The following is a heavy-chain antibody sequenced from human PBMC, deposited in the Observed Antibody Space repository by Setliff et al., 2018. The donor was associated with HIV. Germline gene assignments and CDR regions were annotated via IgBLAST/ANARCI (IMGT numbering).Heavy chain of an antibody. J-gene: IGHJ4*02. V-gene: IGHV4-39*07. D-gene: IGHD4-17*01. Sequence: LSLTCTVSGGSISNGDHYWAWIRQSPGKGLEWIGSIYHNGITYYNPSLKSRVTISVDTSQNQFSLKLSSVTAADTAIYYCARRIYGNNPYFDYWSQGTLVTVSS. CDR1: GGSISNGDHY. CDR3: ARRIYGNNPYFDY. CDR2: IYHNGIT.